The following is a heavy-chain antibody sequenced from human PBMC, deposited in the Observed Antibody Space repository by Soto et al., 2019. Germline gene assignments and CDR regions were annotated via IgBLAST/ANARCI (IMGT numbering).Heavy chain of an antibody. V-gene: IGHV3-23*01. D-gene: IGHD3-10*01. Sequence: GGSLRLSCAASGFTFSSYAMSWVRQAPGKGLEWVSAISGSGGSTYYADSVKGRFTISRDNSKNTLYLQMNSLRAEDTAVYYCAKAYGSVRGVIISPFDYWGQGTLVTVSS. J-gene: IGHJ4*02. CDR3: AKAYGSVRGVIISPFDY. CDR2: ISGSGGST. CDR1: GFTFSSYA.